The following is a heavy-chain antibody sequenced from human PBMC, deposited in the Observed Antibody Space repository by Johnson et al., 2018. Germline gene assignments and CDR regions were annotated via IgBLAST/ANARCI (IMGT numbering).Heavy chain of an antibody. D-gene: IGHD1-1*01. CDR3: ARGGFKNNGNDEGPEY. CDR2: IWYDANNK. J-gene: IGHJ4*02. CDR1: GFNFSTYG. Sequence: QLVESGGGVVQPGRSLRLSCAASGFNFSTYGFHWVRQAPGKGLDWVAVIWYDANNKYYTESVKDRFTISRDNSKKLVYLQMNSLRGEDTAIYYCARGGFKNNGNDEGPEYWGQGTLVTVSS. V-gene: IGHV3-33*01.